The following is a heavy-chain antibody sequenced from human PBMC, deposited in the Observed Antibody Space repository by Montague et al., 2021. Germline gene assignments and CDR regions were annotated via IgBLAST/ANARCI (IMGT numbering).Heavy chain of an antibody. V-gene: IGHV4-34*01. CDR3: ERRTGLKSPVDF. Sequence: SETLSLTCTVSGGSFSAYYWDWIRQPPGKGLEWIGDIHHSGITYYNPSLNSRVAISLDTSKNQFSLKLNSVTAADSAVYFCERRTGLKSPVDFWGQGTMVTVAS. CDR2: IHHSGIT. J-gene: IGHJ4*03. D-gene: IGHD3/OR15-3a*01. CDR1: GGSFSAYY.